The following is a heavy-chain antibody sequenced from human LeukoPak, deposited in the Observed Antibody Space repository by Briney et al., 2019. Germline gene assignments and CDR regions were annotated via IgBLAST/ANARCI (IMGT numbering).Heavy chain of an antibody. J-gene: IGHJ6*03. D-gene: IGHD1-26*01. CDR3: ARVSGSYSLYYYMDV. Sequence: GRSLRLSCAASGFTFSSYGMHWVRQAPGKGLEWVAVISYDGSNKYYADSVKGRFTIPRDNSKNTLYLQMDSLRAEDTAVYYCARVSGSYSLYYYMDVWGKGTTVTVSS. V-gene: IGHV3-30*03. CDR2: ISYDGSNK. CDR1: GFTFSSYG.